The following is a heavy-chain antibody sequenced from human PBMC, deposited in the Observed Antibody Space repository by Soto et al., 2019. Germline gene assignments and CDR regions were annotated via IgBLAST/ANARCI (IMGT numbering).Heavy chain of an antibody. J-gene: IGHJ2*01. CDR1: GGSISSSSYY. D-gene: IGHD4-17*01. CDR2: IYYSGST. V-gene: IGHV4-39*01. CDR3: ARRPSYGDYGGWYFDL. Sequence: QLQLQESGPGLVKPSETLSLTCTVSGGSISSSSYYWGWIRQPPGKGLEWIGSIYYSGSTYYNPSLKSRVTISVDTSKNQFARKLSAVTAADTAVYYCARRPSYGDYGGWYFDLWGRGTLVTVSS.